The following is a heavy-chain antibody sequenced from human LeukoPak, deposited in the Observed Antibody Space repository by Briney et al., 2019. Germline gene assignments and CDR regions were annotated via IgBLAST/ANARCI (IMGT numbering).Heavy chain of an antibody. CDR2: IIPIFGTA. V-gene: IGHV1-69*01. Sequence: SVKVSCKASGGTFSSYAISWGRQAPGQGLEWMGGIIPIFGTANYAQKFQGRVTITADESTSTAYMELSSLRSEDTAVYYCARARIAVAGFDYWGQGTLVTVSS. D-gene: IGHD6-19*01. CDR3: ARARIAVAGFDY. CDR1: GGTFSSYA. J-gene: IGHJ4*02.